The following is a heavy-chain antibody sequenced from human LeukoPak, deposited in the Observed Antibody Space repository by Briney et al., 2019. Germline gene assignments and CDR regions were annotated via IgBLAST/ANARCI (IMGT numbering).Heavy chain of an antibody. Sequence: ASVKVSCKASGYTFTSYGISWVRQAPGQGLEWMGWISAYNGNTNYAQKLQGRVTMTTDTSTSTAYMELRSLRSDDTAVYYCARAMSIAARLQTIFDYWGQGTLVTVSS. CDR3: ARAMSIAARLQTIFDY. CDR1: GYTFTSYG. D-gene: IGHD6-6*01. CDR2: ISAYNGNT. J-gene: IGHJ4*02. V-gene: IGHV1-18*01.